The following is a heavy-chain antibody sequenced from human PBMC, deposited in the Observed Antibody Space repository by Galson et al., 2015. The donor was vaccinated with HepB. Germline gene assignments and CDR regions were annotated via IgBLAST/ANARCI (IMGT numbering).Heavy chain of an antibody. V-gene: IGHV1-46*04. CDR1: GYTFTSYY. CDR3: ARAGSGSPRRAGYYYGMDV. CDR2: INPSGGST. Sequence: SVKVSCKASGYTFTSYYMHWVRQAPGQGLEWMGIINPSGGSTSYAQKLQGRVTMTRDTSTSTVYMELSSLRSEDTAVYYCARAGSGSPRRAGYYYGMDVWGQGTTVTVSS. D-gene: IGHD1-26*01. J-gene: IGHJ6*02.